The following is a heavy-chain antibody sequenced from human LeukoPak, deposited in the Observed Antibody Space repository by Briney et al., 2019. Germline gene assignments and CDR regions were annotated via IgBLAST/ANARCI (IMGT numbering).Heavy chain of an antibody. CDR1: GFTFSSYE. J-gene: IGHJ4*02. Sequence: GGSLRLSCAASGFTFSSYEMNWVRQAPGKGLEWVSYISSSGSTIYYADSVKGRFTISRDNAKNSLYLQMNSLRAEDTAVYYCAKPNIAVAAHSIIYYFDYWGQGTLVAVSS. V-gene: IGHV3-48*03. D-gene: IGHD6-19*01. CDR3: AKPNIAVAAHSIIYYFDY. CDR2: ISSSGSTI.